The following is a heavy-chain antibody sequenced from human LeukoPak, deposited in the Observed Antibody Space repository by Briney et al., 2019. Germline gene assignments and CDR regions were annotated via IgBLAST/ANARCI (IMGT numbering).Heavy chain of an antibody. CDR3: ARDMSDCSSTSCYNNIDY. V-gene: IGHV3-21*01. CDR1: GFTFSSYS. D-gene: IGHD2-2*02. J-gene: IGHJ4*02. CDR2: ISSSSSYI. Sequence: PGGSLRLSCAASGFTFSSYSMNWVRQAPGKGLEWVSSISSSSSYIYYADSVKGRFTISRDNAKNSLYLQMNSLRAEDTAVYYCARDMSDCSSTSCYNNIDYWGQGTLVTVSS.